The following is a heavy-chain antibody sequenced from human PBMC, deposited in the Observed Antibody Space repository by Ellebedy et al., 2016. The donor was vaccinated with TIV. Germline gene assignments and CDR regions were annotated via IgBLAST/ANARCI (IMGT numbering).Heavy chain of an antibody. D-gene: IGHD3-10*01. Sequence: GESLKISCASSGFSLTGSDLHWVRRPAGKGLEWVSASGAAGDTYYPDSVRGRLTFSRESAKNSFYLQMNSLTAGDTAVYYGARGGPGGDNWFFGLWGRGTRVTVSS. J-gene: IGHJ2*01. V-gene: IGHV3-13*01. CDR2: SGAAGDT. CDR3: ARGGPGGDNWFFGL. CDR1: GFSLTGSD.